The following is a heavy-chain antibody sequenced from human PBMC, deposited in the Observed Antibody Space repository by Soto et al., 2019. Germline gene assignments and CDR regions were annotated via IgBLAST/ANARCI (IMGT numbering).Heavy chain of an antibody. Sequence: SVKVSCKASGGTFSSYAISWVRQAPGQGLEWMGGIIPIFGTANYAQKFQGRVTITADKSTSTAYMELSSLRSEDTAVYYRARGPDYYDSSGYPSFDYWGQGTLVTVSS. CDR2: IIPIFGTA. CDR3: ARGPDYYDSSGYPSFDY. CDR1: GGTFSSYA. D-gene: IGHD3-22*01. V-gene: IGHV1-69*06. J-gene: IGHJ4*02.